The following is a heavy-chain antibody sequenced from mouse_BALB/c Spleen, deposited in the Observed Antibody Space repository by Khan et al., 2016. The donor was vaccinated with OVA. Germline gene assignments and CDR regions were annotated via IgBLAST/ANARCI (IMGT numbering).Heavy chain of an antibody. CDR2: INPNNVYT. J-gene: IGHJ3*01. Sequence: QVQLKESGAELARPGASVKMSCKASGYTFNTYTIHWIKQRPGQGLEWIGFINPNNVYTNYNQKFKDKATLTADKSSTTAYMQLNSLTSDDSAVYYCTRDGAYYRNDGWFAYWGQGTLVTVSA. CDR3: TRDGAYYRNDGWFAY. D-gene: IGHD2-14*01. CDR1: GYTFNTYT. V-gene: IGHV1-4*01.